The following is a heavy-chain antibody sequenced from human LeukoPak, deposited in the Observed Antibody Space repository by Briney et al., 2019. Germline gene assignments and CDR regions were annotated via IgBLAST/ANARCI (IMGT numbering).Heavy chain of an antibody. Sequence: GGSLRLSCVASGFSLSSYSINWVRQAPGKGLEWISYTSGATSAIYYVASVKGRFTISRDNVKNSVYLQMNSLRAEDTAVYYCARSEQDYYDSSGYYYWGQGTLVTVSS. D-gene: IGHD3-22*01. CDR1: GFSLSSYS. J-gene: IGHJ4*02. V-gene: IGHV3-48*01. CDR2: TSGATSAI. CDR3: ARSEQDYYDSSGYYY.